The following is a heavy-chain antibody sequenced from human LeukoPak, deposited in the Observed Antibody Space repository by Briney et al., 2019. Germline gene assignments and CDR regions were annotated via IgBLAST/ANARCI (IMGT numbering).Heavy chain of an antibody. CDR1: EFKCSDYT. CDR2: ITSSGGTL. Sequence: GDSLRLSCAASEFKCSDYTMNWVRQVPGKGLEWVSSITSSGGTLYYTDSVKGRLTLSRENANNSLYLQMNSLRAEDAAVYYCARGITYYGILTGYVGAFDIWGQGTLVTVSS. J-gene: IGHJ3*02. D-gene: IGHD3-9*01. V-gene: IGHV3-48*04. CDR3: ARGITYYGILTGYVGAFDI.